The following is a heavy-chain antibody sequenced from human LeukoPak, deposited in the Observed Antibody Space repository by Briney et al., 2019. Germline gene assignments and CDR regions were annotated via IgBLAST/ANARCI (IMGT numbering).Heavy chain of an antibody. CDR3: AREGRYRYGYNEYHLYMDI. V-gene: IGHV4-39*02. J-gene: IGHJ6*03. CDR2: IYYSGST. CDR1: GGSISSSSYY. Sequence: PSETLSLTCTVSGGSISSSSYYWGWIRQPPGKGLEWIGSIYYSGSTYYNPSLKSRVTISVDTSKNQFSLKLSSVTAADTAVYYCAREGRYRYGYNEYHLYMDIWGKGTTVTVSS. D-gene: IGHD5-18*01.